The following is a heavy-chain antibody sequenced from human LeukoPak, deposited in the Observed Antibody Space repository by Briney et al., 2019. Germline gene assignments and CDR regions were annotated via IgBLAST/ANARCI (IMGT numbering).Heavy chain of an antibody. Sequence: GGSLRLSCAASGFTFSSYAMHWVRQAPGKGLEWVAVISYDGSNKYYADSVKGRFTISRDNSKNTLYLQMNSLRAEDTAVYYCARSRYSYGYAVFDYWGQGTLVTVSS. CDR3: ARSRYSYGYAVFDY. V-gene: IGHV3-30*14. CDR2: ISYDGSNK. D-gene: IGHD5-18*01. CDR1: GFTFSSYA. J-gene: IGHJ4*02.